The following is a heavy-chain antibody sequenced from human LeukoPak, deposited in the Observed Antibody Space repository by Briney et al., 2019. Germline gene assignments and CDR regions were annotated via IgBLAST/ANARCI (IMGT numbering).Heavy chain of an antibody. CDR3: ARYYYDSSGYPYYLDY. CDR2: IYSGGST. CDR1: GFIVSSNY. D-gene: IGHD3-22*01. V-gene: IGHV3-53*01. Sequence: PGGSLRLSCAASGFIVSSNYMSWVRQAPGKGLEWVSDIYSGGSTYDGDSVKGRFTISRDNSKNTLYLQMNSLRVEDTGVYYRARYYYDSSGYPYYLDYWGQGTLVTVSS. J-gene: IGHJ4*02.